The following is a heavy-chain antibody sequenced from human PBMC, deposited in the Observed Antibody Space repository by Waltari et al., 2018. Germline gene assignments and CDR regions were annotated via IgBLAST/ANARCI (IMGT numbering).Heavy chain of an antibody. CDR3: ARWIGYDYSNSHNQRNYYYYYMDV. Sequence: QVQLQQWGAGLLKPSETLSLTCAVYGGSFSGYYWSWIRQPPGKGLGWVGEINHSGSTNYNPSLKSRVTISVDTSKNQFSLKLSSVTAADTAVYYCARWIGYDYSNSHNQRNYYYYYMDVWGKGTTVTVSS. CDR2: INHSGST. D-gene: IGHD4-4*01. V-gene: IGHV4-34*01. J-gene: IGHJ6*03. CDR1: GGSFSGYY.